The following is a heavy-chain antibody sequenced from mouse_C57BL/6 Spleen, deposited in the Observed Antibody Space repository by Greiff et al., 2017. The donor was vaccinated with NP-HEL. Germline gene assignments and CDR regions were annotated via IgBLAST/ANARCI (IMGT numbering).Heavy chain of an antibody. Sequence: VQLQQPGTELVKPGASVKLSCKASGYTFTSYWMHWVKQRPGQGLEWIGNINPSNGGTNYNEKFKSKATLTVDKSSSTAYLQLSSLTSENSAVDYCARYVIIGNYFDYWGQGTTLTVSS. V-gene: IGHV1-53*01. CDR2: INPSNGGT. J-gene: IGHJ2*01. D-gene: IGHD2-14*01. CDR3: ARYVIIGNYFDY. CDR1: GYTFTSYW.